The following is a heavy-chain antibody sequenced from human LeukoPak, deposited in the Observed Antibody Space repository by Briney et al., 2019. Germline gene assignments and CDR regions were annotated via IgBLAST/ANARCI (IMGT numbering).Heavy chain of an antibody. D-gene: IGHD6-13*01. CDR3: ASLRPRQQLVVDH. Sequence: PGGSLRLSCAGSGFTFSSYEFNWVRQAPGKGLEWVSYIDTSGSSIFYANSVKGRFTVFRDNAKNSLYLQMNSLRTEDTAVYYCASLRPRQQLVVDHWGQGTLVTVSS. J-gene: IGHJ4*02. CDR2: IDTSGSSI. V-gene: IGHV3-48*03. CDR1: GFTFSSYE.